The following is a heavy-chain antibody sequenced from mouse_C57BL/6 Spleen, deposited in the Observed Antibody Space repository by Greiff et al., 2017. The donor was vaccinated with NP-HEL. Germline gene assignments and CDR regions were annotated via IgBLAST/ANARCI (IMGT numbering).Heavy chain of an antibody. CDR2: IYPSDSET. J-gene: IGHJ3*01. V-gene: IGHV1-61*01. Sequence: QVQLQQSGAELVRPGSSVKLSCKASGYTFTSYWMDWVKQRPGQGLEWIGNIYPSDSETHYNQKFKDKATLTVDKSSSTAYMQLSSLTSEDSAVYYCARSRNSLGFAYWGQRTLVTVSA. CDR3: ARSRNSLGFAY. CDR1: GYTFTSYW.